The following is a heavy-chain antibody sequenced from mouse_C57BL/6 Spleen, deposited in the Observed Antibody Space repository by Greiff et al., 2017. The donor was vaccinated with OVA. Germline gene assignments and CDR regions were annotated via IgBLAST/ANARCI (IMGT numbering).Heavy chain of an antibody. CDR3: ARERGYGNFWFAY. V-gene: IGHV3-6*01. Sequence: EVKLEESGPGLVKPSQSLSLTCSVTGYSITSGYYWNWIRQFPGNKLEWMGYISYDGSNNYNPSLKNRISITRDTSKNQFFLKLNSVTTEDTATYYCARERGYGNFWFAYWGQGTLVTVSA. J-gene: IGHJ3*01. D-gene: IGHD2-1*01. CDR1: GYSITSGYY. CDR2: ISYDGSN.